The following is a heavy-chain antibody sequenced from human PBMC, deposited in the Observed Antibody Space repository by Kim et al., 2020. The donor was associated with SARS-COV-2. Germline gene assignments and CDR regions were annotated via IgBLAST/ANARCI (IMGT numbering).Heavy chain of an antibody. CDR3: ARRNSEHCSGGSCHYMDV. V-gene: IGHV4-59*08. Sequence: KGRVTISVDTSKNQFSLKLSSVTAADTAVYYCARRNSEHCSGGSCHYMDVWGQGTTVTVSS. J-gene: IGHJ6*02. D-gene: IGHD2-15*01.